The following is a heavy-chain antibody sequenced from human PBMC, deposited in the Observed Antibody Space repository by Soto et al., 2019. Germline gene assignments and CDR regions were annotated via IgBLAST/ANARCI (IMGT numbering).Heavy chain of an antibody. D-gene: IGHD3-22*01. CDR3: ARGYYYDSSGYYYGAGFDY. CDR1: GYTFTSYA. J-gene: IGHJ4*02. V-gene: IGHV1-3*01. CDR2: INAGNGNT. Sequence: QVQLVQSGAEVKKPGASVKVSCKASGYTFTSYAMHWVRQAPGQRLEWMGWINAGNGNTKYSQKFQGRVTITRDTSTSTAYMELSSLRSEYTAVYYCARGYYYDSSGYYYGAGFDYWGQGTLVTVSS.